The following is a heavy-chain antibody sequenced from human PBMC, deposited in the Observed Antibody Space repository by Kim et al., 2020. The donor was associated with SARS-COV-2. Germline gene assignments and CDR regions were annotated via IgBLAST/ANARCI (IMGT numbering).Heavy chain of an antibody. CDR3: ARGPYVWGSYRSYPPDY. V-gene: IGHV4-34*01. D-gene: IGHD3-16*02. CDR1: GGSFSGYY. CDR2: INHSGST. Sequence: SETLSLTCAVYGGSFSGYYWSWIRQPPGKGLEWIGEINHSGSTNYNPSLKSRVTISVDTSKNQFSLKLSSVTAADTAVYYCARGPYVWGSYRSYPPDYWGQGTLVTVSS. J-gene: IGHJ4*02.